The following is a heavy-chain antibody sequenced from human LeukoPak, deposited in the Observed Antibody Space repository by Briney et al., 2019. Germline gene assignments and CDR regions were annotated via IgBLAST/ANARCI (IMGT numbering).Heavy chain of an antibody. CDR1: GYTFTSYG. CDR3: AREPPRATYYYDSSGYGWVY. D-gene: IGHD3-22*01. CDR2: ISAYNGNT. J-gene: IGHJ4*02. Sequence: ASVKVSCKASGYTFTSYGISWVRQAPGQGLEWMGWISAYNGNTHYAQKLQGRVTMTTDTSTSTAYMELRSLRSDDTAVYYCAREPPRATYYYDSSGYGWVYWGQGTLVTVSS. V-gene: IGHV1-18*01.